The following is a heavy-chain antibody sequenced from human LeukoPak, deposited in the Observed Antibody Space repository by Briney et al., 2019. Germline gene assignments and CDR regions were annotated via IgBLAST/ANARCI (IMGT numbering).Heavy chain of an antibody. D-gene: IGHD5-18*01. Sequence: SETLSLTCTVSGGSIRYSSYYWGWIRQPPGKGLEWIASIHYSGSTYYNPSLKSRVTISVDTSKNQFSLKVSSVTAADTAAYYCARRDTSGRIGRFDPWGQGTLVTVSS. CDR1: GGSIRYSSYY. CDR2: IHYSGST. CDR3: ARRDTSGRIGRFDP. J-gene: IGHJ5*02. V-gene: IGHV4-39*01.